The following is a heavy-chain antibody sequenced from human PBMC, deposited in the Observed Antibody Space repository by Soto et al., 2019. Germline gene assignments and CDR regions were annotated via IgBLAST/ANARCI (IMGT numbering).Heavy chain of an antibody. D-gene: IGHD2-15*01. Sequence: GGSLRLSCAASGFTFSSYGMHWVRQAPGKGLEWVAVISYDGSNKYYADSVKGRFTISRDNSKNTLYLQMNSLRAEDTAVYYCAKDRGGSGGADYYYGMDVWGQGTTVTVSS. CDR2: ISYDGSNK. CDR3: AKDRGGSGGADYYYGMDV. CDR1: GFTFSSYG. V-gene: IGHV3-30*18. J-gene: IGHJ6*02.